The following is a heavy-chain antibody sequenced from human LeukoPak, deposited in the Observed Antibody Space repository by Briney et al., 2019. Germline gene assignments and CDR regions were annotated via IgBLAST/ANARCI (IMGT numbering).Heavy chain of an antibody. CDR1: DYTFTSYG. V-gene: IGHV1-18*01. J-gene: IGHJ4*02. D-gene: IGHD3-22*01. Sequence: GASVKVSCKASDYTFTSYGISWVRQAPGQGLEWMGWISAYNGNTNYAQKLQDRVTMTTDTSTSTAYMELRSLRSDDTAVYYCARTNVYYYASSDYYPYFDYWAQGTLVTVSS. CDR3: ARTNVYYYASSDYYPYFDY. CDR2: ISAYNGNT.